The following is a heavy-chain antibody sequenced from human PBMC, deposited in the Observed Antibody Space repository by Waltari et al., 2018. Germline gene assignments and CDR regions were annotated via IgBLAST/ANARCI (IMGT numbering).Heavy chain of an antibody. Sequence: QVQLVQSGAEVKKPGSSVKVSCKASGGPFSSYAISWVRQAPGQGLEWLGGIIPIFGTANYAQKFQGRVTITADESTSTAYMELSSLRSEDTAVYYYAKKWHGSGSTRGYYYYGMDVWGQGTTVTVSS. V-gene: IGHV1-69*13. J-gene: IGHJ6*02. D-gene: IGHD3-10*01. CDR2: IIPIFGTA. CDR1: GGPFSSYA. CDR3: AKKWHGSGSTRGYYYYGMDV.